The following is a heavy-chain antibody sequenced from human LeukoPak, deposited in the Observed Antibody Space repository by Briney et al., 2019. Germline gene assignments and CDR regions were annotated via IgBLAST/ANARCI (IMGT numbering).Heavy chain of an antibody. Sequence: QSGGSLRLSCTASGFNVSSKYMNWVRQAPGKGLEWVAVIYSGGSTHYADSVKGRITVSRDNSKNTLYLQMNSLRAEDTAVYYCARNFISMVRGVIITTYFDYWGQGTLVTVSS. D-gene: IGHD3-10*01. CDR3: ARNFISMVRGVIITTYFDY. V-gene: IGHV3-53*01. CDR2: IYSGGST. J-gene: IGHJ4*02. CDR1: GFNVSSKY.